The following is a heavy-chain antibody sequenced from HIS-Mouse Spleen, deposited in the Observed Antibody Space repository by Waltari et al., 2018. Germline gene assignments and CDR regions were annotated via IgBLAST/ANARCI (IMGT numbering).Heavy chain of an antibody. CDR3: ARDGYSGYGHDAFDI. CDR1: GGSICRSSSY. V-gene: IGHV4-39*07. D-gene: IGHD5-12*01. CDR2: IYYSGST. Sequence: QLQLQESRPGLVKPSETLARTCTVSGGSICRSSSYWGWIRQPPGKGLEWIGSIYYSGSTYYNPSLKSRVTISVDTSKNQFSLKLSSLTAADTAVYYCARDGYSGYGHDAFDIWGQGTMVTVSS. J-gene: IGHJ3*02.